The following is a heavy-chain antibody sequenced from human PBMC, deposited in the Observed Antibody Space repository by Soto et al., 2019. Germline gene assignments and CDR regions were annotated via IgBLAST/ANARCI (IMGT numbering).Heavy chain of an antibody. CDR2: IYSGGST. D-gene: IGHD3-3*01. V-gene: IGHV3-66*01. J-gene: IGHJ4*02. CDR1: GFTVSSNY. Sequence: VQLVESGGGLVQPEGSLRLSCAASGFTVSSNYMSWVRQAPGKGLEWVSVIYSGGSTYYADSVKGRFTISRDNSKNTLYLQMNSLRAEDTAVYYCARDRGDGFYIFDYWGQGTLVTVSS. CDR3: ARDRGDGFYIFDY.